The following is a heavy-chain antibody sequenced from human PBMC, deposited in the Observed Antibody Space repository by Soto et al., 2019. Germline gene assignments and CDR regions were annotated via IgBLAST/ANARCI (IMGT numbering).Heavy chain of an antibody. V-gene: IGHV4-34*01. CDR3: ARVTGRYYYGMDV. Sequence: QVQLQQWGAGLLKPSETLSLTCAVYGGSFSGYYWSWIRQPPGKGLEWIGEINHNGSTNYNPSTMSRSTISVDTSKTQSSPKLSSVTAADTAVYYCARVTGRYYYGMDVWGQGTTVTVSS. J-gene: IGHJ6*02. CDR2: INHNGST. CDR1: GGSFSGYY.